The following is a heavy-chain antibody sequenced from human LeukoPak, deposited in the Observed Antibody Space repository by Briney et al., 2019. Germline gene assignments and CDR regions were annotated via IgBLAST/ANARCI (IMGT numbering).Heavy chain of an antibody. J-gene: IGHJ4*02. V-gene: IGHV3-23*01. CDR1: GFTFSSYA. CDR3: SRLIAARTPYYFDY. Sequence: QPGGSLRLSCAASGFTFSSYAMSWVRQAPGKGLEWVSAISGSGGSTYYADSVKGRFTISRDNSKNTLYLQMNNLRAEDTAVYYCSRLIAARTPYYFDYWGQGTLVTVSS. CDR2: ISGSGGST. D-gene: IGHD6-6*01.